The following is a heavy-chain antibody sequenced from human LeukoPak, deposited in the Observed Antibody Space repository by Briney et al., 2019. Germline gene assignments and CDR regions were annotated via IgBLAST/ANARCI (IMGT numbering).Heavy chain of an antibody. V-gene: IGHV3-23*01. J-gene: IGHJ5*02. CDR1: GFTFSSYA. CDR2: ISSSGGST. Sequence: GGSLRLSCAASGFTFSSYAMSWVRQAPGKGLEWVSAISSSGGSTYYADSVKGRFAISRDNSKNTLYLQMNSLRAEDTAVYYCAKALIGVLRFLEWLSWGQGTLVTVSS. D-gene: IGHD3-3*01. CDR3: AKALIGVLRFLEWLS.